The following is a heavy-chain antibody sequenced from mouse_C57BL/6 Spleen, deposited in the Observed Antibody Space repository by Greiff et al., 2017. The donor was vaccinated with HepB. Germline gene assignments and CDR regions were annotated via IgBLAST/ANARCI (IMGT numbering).Heavy chain of an antibody. V-gene: IGHV1-74*01. J-gene: IGHJ4*01. CDR3: AIEDDYGAFYAMDY. D-gene: IGHD2-4*01. Sequence: QVQLQQPGAELVKPGASVKVSCKASGYTFTRHWVHWVKQRPGQGLEWVGRSHPSDSDNNYNQKFKGKATLTVDKSSSTAYMQLSSLTSEDSAVYYCAIEDDYGAFYAMDYWGQGTSVTVSS. CDR1: GYTFTRHW. CDR2: SHPSDSDN.